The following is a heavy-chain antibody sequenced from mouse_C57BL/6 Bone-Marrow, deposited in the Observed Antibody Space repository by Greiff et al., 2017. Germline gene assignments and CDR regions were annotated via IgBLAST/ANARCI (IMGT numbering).Heavy chain of an antibody. CDR2: IYPGDGDT. Sequence: VQLQQSGPELVKPGASVKISCKASGYAFSSSWMNWVKQRPGKGLEWIGRIYPGDGDTNYNGKFKGKATLTADKSSSTASMQHSSLTSEDSAVYFCASAVPLETVVATGDYWGQGTTLTVSS. CDR1: GYAFSSSW. D-gene: IGHD1-1*01. CDR3: ASAVPLETVVATGDY. V-gene: IGHV1-82*01. J-gene: IGHJ2*01.